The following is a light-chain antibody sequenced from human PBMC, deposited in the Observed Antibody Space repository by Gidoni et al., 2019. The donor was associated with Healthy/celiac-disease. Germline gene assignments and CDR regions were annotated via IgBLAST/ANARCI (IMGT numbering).Light chain of an antibody. CDR1: QSVSSN. V-gene: IGKV3-15*01. J-gene: IGKJ1*01. Sequence: EIVMKKSPATLSVSPGERATLSCRASQSVSSNSAWYQQKPGQAPRLLIYGASTRATGIPARFSVRGSGPEFTLTIISLQSEDFAVYYCQQYHKSCTFGQXTKVEIK. CDR3: QQYHKSCT. CDR2: GAS.